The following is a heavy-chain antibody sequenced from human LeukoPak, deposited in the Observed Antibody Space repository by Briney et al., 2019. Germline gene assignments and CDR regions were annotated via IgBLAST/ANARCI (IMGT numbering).Heavy chain of an antibody. CDR2: LSSSGVRT. D-gene: IGHD6-13*01. CDR3: AKEGPRIAAAGMGGGTSKYYFDY. V-gene: IGHV3-23*01. Sequence: PGGSLRLSCTASGFTLSSFAMSWVRQAPGKGLELVSTLSSSGVRTYYADSVKGRFTISRDNSKNTLYLQMNSLRAEDTAVYYCAKEGPRIAAAGMGGGTSKYYFDYWGQGTLVTVSS. CDR1: GFTLSSFA. J-gene: IGHJ4*02.